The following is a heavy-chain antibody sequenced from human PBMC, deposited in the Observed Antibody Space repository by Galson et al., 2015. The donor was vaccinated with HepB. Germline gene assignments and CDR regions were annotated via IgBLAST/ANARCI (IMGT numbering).Heavy chain of an antibody. V-gene: IGHV3-15*01. CDR1: GFTFSNAW. D-gene: IGHD1-26*01. CDR2: IKSKSDGGTK. CDR3: GRGGTTSGY. J-gene: IGHJ4*02. Sequence: SLRLSCAASGFTFSNAWMTWVRQAPGKGLEWVGRIKSKSDGGTKDYATTVKGRFTISRDDSKKTLYLQMNSLKTEDTAVYYCGRGGTTSGYWGQGTLVTVSS.